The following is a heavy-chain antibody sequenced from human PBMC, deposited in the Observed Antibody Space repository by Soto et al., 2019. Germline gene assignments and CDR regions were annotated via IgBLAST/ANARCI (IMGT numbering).Heavy chain of an antibody. D-gene: IGHD6-19*01. Sequence: QVQLVESGGGVVQPGRSLRLSCAASGFTFSSYAMHWVRQAPGKGLEWVAVISYDRSNKYYADSVKGRFTISRDNSKNTLYLQMNSLRAEDTAVYYCARDGYSSGWYEGGGGFDYWGQGTLVTVSS. CDR3: ARDGYSSGWYEGGGGFDY. J-gene: IGHJ4*02. V-gene: IGHV3-30-3*01. CDR1: GFTFSSYA. CDR2: ISYDRSNK.